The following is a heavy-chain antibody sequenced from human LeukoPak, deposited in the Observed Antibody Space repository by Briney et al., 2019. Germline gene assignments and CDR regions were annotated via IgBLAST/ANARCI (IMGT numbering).Heavy chain of an antibody. CDR3: ARGIPGRWESYYYGMDV. CDR1: GGAISSYGYY. D-gene: IGHD1-26*01. Sequence: PSETLSLTCSVSGGAISSYGYYWSWIRQHPGNGLEWIGYIFYSGTTYYNPSLKSRVTISADTSKNQFSLKLSSVTAADTAVYYCARGIPGRWESYYYGMDVWGKGTTVTVSS. CDR2: IFYSGTT. V-gene: IGHV4-31*03. J-gene: IGHJ6*04.